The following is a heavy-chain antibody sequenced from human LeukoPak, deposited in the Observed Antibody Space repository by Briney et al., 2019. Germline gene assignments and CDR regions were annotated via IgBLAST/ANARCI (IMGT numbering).Heavy chain of an antibody. CDR2: ISGTGGST. J-gene: IGHJ4*02. CDR1: GFTFSSYA. V-gene: IGHV3-23*01. D-gene: IGHD5-18*01. CDR3: ARGLYSYGTRLPAGGDY. Sequence: GGSLRLSCAASGFTFSSYAMSWVRQGPGEGLEWVSAISGTGGSTYYADSVKGRFTISRDNSKNTLYLQMNSLRAEDTAVYYCARGLYSYGTRLPAGGDYWGQGTLVTVSS.